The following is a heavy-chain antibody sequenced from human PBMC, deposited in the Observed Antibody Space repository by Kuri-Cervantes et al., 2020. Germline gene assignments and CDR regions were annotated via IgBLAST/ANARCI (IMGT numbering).Heavy chain of an antibody. CDR3: ARDWYKDSSAPDGY. D-gene: IGHD3-22*01. CDR1: GFTFSNFG. V-gene: IGHV3-23*01. CDR2: IRASGDGT. Sequence: GESLKISCAASGFTFSNFGMSWVRHAPRKGLEWVESIRASGDGTFYADSVKGRFTISRDNSKNTLYLQMNSLRAEDTAVYYCARDWYKDSSAPDGYWGQGTLVTVSS. J-gene: IGHJ4*02.